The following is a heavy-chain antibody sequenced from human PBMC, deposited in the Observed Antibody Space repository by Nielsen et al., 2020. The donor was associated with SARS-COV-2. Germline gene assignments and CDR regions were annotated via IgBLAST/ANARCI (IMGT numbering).Heavy chain of an antibody. D-gene: IGHD3-10*01. CDR1: GFTFSSYG. CDR3: PPPGEVRRK. J-gene: IGHJ4*02. V-gene: IGHV3-23*01. CDR2: ISGSGGST. Sequence: GESLKISCAASGFTFSSYGMHWVRQAPGKGLEWVSAISGSGGSTYYADSVKGRFTISRDNSKNTLYLQMNSLRAEDTAVYYCPPPGEVRRKWGQGTLVTVPS.